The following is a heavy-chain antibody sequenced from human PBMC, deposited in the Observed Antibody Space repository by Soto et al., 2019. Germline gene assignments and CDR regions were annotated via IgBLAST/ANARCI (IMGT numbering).Heavy chain of an antibody. J-gene: IGHJ5*02. D-gene: IGHD1-26*01. CDR3: ASDRYSGSYYGGLNWFDP. V-gene: IGHV4-34*01. CDR2: INHSGST. Sequence: SETLSLTCAVYGGSFSGYYWSWIRQPPGKGLEWMGEINHSGSTNYNPSLKSRVTISVDTSKNQFSLKLSSLTAADTAVYYCASDRYSGSYYGGLNWFDPWGQGTLVTVSS. CDR1: GGSFSGYY.